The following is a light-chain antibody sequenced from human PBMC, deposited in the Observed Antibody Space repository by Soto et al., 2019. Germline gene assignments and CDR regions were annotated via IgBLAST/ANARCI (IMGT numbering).Light chain of an antibody. J-gene: IGKJ1*01. CDR1: QSISRN. CDR2: GAS. Sequence: EIVMTQSPATLSVSPGERATLSCRASQSISRNLAWYQKKPGQAPRLLIYGASTRATGISARFSGSGSGTEFSLTISSLQSEDSAVYYCQQYNNWWTFGQWTKVEIK. CDR3: QQYNNWWT. V-gene: IGKV3-15*01.